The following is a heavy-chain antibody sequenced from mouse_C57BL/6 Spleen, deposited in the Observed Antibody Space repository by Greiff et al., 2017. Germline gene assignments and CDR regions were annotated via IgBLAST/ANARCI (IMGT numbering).Heavy chain of an antibody. Sequence: QVQLQQSGPELVKPGASVKISCKASGYAFSSSWMNWVKQRPGTGLEWIGRIYPGDGDTNYNGKFKGKATLTADKSSSTAYMQLSSLTSEDSAVYFCASSHYYAMDYWGQGTSVTVSS. CDR2: IYPGDGDT. CDR3: ASSHYYAMDY. CDR1: GYAFSSSW. V-gene: IGHV1-82*01. J-gene: IGHJ4*01.